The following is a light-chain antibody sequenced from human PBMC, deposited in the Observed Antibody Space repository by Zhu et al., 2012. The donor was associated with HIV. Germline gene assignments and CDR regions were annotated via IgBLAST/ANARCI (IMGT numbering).Light chain of an antibody. CDR2: ETS. Sequence: DIQMIQSPSALSASVGDRVTIACRASQSISKWLAWYQQKPGNAPKLLIYETSKLGSGVPSRFSGSGSGTEFTLTISSLQPDDFATYTCQQYYTPSYSFGQGAKLHIK. CDR3: QQYYTPSYS. CDR1: QSISKW. V-gene: IGKV1-5*03. J-gene: IGKJ2*01.